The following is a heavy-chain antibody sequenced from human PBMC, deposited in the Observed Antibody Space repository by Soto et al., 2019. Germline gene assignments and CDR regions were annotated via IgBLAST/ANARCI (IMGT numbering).Heavy chain of an antibody. CDR3: TKEYEYYYDSSGYQGPFDY. V-gene: IGHV3-23*01. D-gene: IGHD3-22*01. CDR2: ISGSGGST. Sequence: GGSLRLSCAASGFTFSSYAMSWVRQAPGKGLEWVSAISGSGGSTYYADSVKGRFTISRDNSKNTLYLQMNSLRAEDTAVYYCTKEYEYYYDSSGYQGPFDYWGQGTLVNVSS. CDR1: GFTFSSYA. J-gene: IGHJ4*02.